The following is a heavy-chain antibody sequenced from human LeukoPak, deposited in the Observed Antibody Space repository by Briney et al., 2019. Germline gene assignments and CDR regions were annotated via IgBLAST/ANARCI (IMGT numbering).Heavy chain of an antibody. D-gene: IGHD3-3*02. J-gene: IGHJ4*02. CDR1: GGSFTGYY. CDR3: ASSDHFWSGYYLLDY. Sequence: SGTLSLTCAVYGGSFTGYYWSWIRQPPGKGLEWIGEIDHSGSTNYNPSLKSRVTISVDTSKNQFSLELSSVTAADTAVYYCASSDHFWSGYYLLDYWGQGTLVTVSS. V-gene: IGHV4-34*01. CDR2: IDHSGST.